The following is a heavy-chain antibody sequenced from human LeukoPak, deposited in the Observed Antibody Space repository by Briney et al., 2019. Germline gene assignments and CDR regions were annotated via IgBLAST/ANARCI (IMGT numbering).Heavy chain of an antibody. CDR1: GFTFSSYA. J-gene: IGHJ2*01. D-gene: IGHD3-9*01. CDR3: AKQGLRYFDWDPYWYFDL. CDR2: ISGSGGST. V-gene: IGHV3-23*01. Sequence: GGSLRLSCAASGFTFSSYAMSWVRQAPGKGLEWLSAISGSGGSTYYADSVKGRFTISRDNSKNTLYLQMNSLRAADTAVYYCAKQGLRYFDWDPYWYFDLWGRGTLVTVSS.